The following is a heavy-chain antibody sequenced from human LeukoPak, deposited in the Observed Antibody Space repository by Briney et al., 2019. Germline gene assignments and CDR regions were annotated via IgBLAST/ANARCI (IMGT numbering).Heavy chain of an antibody. CDR2: IRGDGGSE. Sequence: GGSLRLCCAASGFTFSDYWMTCVRQATGKGLEWVANIRGDGGSEYYVDFVRGRLTISRENAHHSWYLDMNSLTADDTAVYYCGRETCVKYNDFWIGYVTAWGQGILVTISS. CDR1: GFTFSDYW. D-gene: IGHD3-3*01. V-gene: IGHV3-7*01. J-gene: IGHJ5*02. CDR3: GRETCVKYNDFWIGYVTA.